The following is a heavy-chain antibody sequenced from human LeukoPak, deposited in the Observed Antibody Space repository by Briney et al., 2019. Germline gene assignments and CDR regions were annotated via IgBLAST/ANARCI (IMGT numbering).Heavy chain of an antibody. D-gene: IGHD3-3*01. J-gene: IGHJ4*02. CDR2: INQDGGEK. CDR1: GFTFSSNW. V-gene: IGHV3-7*01. CDR3: ARDVGDYDHWSGYFDY. Sequence: GGSLRLSCTASGFTFSSNWMSWVRQAPGKGLEWVGNINQDGGEKWYVDSVKGRFTISRDNAKNSVYLQMNSLRAEDTAVYYCARDVGDYDHWSGYFDYWGQGSLVTVSS.